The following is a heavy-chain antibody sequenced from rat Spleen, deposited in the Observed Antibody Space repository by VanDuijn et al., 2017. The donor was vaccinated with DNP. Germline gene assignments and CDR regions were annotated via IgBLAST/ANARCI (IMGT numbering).Heavy chain of an antibody. V-gene: IGHV5S13*01. D-gene: IGHD1-5*01. CDR2: ISHSDGTT. CDR3: ARWYNYFDY. Sequence: EVHLVESGGGLVQPGRSLKLSCVASGFTFSKYGMAWVRQAPTKGLEWVAIISHSDGTTYYSDSVRGRFTISRDNANHTLYLQMDSLRSEDTATYYCARWYNYFDYWGQGVMVTVSS. CDR1: GFTFSKYG. J-gene: IGHJ2*01.